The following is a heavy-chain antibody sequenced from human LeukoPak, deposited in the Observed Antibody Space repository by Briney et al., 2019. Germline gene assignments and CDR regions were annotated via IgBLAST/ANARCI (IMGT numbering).Heavy chain of an antibody. J-gene: IGHJ4*02. Sequence: GESLKISCKGSGYSFSSYWIALVRQIPGEGLGWMGIIYPGDSDTTYSPSFQGQVTISADKSISHAYLQWSSLKASDTAMYFCARRRSSTLIDYWGQGTLVTVSS. CDR1: GYSFSSYW. V-gene: IGHV5-51*01. CDR2: IYPGDSDT. CDR3: ARRRSSTLIDY. D-gene: IGHD3-10*01.